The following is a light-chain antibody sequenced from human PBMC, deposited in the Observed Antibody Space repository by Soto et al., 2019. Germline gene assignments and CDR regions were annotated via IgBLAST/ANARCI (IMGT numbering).Light chain of an antibody. CDR1: QTISSW. Sequence: DIQITQSPSTLSGSVGDRVTLTCRASQTISSWLAWYQQKPGKAPKLLIYKASTLKSGVPSRFSGSGSGTEFTLTISSLQPDDFATYYCQHYNSYSEAFGQGTRLEIK. CDR3: QHYNSYSEA. J-gene: IGKJ5*01. V-gene: IGKV1-5*03. CDR2: KAS.